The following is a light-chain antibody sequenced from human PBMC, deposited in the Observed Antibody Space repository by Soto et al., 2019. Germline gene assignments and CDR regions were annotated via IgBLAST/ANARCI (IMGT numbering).Light chain of an antibody. CDR3: QQSYSTRWT. V-gene: IGKV1-39*01. Sequence: DIQMTQSPSSLSASVGDRVTITCRASQSISSYLNWYQQKPGKAPKLLIYAASSLQSGAPSRFSGSGSGTDFTLSISSLQREDFATYYCQQSYSTRWTFGQGTKVDIK. CDR2: AAS. CDR1: QSISSY. J-gene: IGKJ1*01.